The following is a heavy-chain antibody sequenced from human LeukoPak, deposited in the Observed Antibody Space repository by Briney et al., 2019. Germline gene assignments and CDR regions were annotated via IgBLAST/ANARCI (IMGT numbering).Heavy chain of an antibody. V-gene: IGHV4-59*01. D-gene: IGHD6-13*01. Sequence: PETLSLTCTVSGGSISSYYWSWIRQPPGKGLEWIGSIYYSGSTNYNPSLKSRVTISIDTSKNQFSLKLSSVTAADTAVYYCARGYSSSWYDSWGQGTLVTVSS. CDR3: ARGYSSSWYDS. J-gene: IGHJ5*01. CDR2: IYYSGST. CDR1: GGSISSYY.